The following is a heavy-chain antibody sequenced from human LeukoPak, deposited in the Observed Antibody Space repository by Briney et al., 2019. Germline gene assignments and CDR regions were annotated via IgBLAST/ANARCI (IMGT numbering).Heavy chain of an antibody. J-gene: IGHJ3*02. CDR3: ARVPAGTAFDI. V-gene: IGHV3-30-3*01. CDR1: GFTFSSYA. CDR2: ISYDGSNK. Sequence: GGSLRLSCAASGFTFSSYAMSWVRQAPGKGLEWVAVISYDGSNKYYADSVKGRFTISRDNSKNTLYLQMNSLRAEDTAVYYCARVPAGTAFDIWGQGTMVTVSS.